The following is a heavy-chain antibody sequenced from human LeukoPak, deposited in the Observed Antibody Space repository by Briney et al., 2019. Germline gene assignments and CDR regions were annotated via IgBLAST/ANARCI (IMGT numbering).Heavy chain of an antibody. D-gene: IGHD3-10*01. V-gene: IGHV3-30*18. CDR1: GFTFSSYG. CDR2: ISYDGSNK. Sequence: PGGSLRLSCAASGFTFSSYGMHWVRQAPGKGLERVAVISYDGSNKYYADSVKGRFTISRDNSKNTLYLQMNSLRAEDTAVYYCAKLGDIRGYWGQGTLVTVSS. CDR3: AKLGDIRGY. J-gene: IGHJ4*02.